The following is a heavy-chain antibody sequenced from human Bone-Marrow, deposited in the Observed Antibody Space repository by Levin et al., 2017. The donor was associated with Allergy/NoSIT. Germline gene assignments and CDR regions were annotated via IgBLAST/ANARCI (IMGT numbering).Heavy chain of an antibody. J-gene: IGHJ5*02. CDR2: ISAYNGNT. CDR1: DYTFTSYG. V-gene: IGHV1-18*01. D-gene: IGHD6-19*01. CDR3: ARDQVAVAGGISWFDP. Sequence: ASVKVSCKASDYTFTSYGISWVRQAPGQGLEWMGWISAYNGNTNYAQKLQGRVTMTTDTSTSTAYMELRSLRSDDTAVYYCARDQVAVAGGISWFDPWGQGTLVTVSS.